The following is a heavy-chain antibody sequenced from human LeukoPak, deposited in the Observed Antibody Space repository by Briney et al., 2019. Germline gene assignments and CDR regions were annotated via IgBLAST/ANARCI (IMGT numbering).Heavy chain of an antibody. CDR2: IYYTGST. V-gene: IGHV4-34*01. CDR1: GGSFSGYY. CDR3: ARHGTEYYYDSSGYYGAGPFDP. J-gene: IGHJ5*02. D-gene: IGHD3-22*01. Sequence: SETLSLTCAVYGGSFSGYYWSWIRQPPGKGLEWIGSIYYTGSTYYNPSLKSRVTISVDTSKNQFSLKLSSVTAADTAVYYCARHGTEYYYDSSGYYGAGPFDPWGQGTLVTVSS.